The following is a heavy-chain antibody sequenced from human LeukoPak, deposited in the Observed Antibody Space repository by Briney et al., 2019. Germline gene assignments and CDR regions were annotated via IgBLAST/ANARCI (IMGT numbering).Heavy chain of an antibody. CDR3: TRGMNWAYYFDY. Sequence: GASVKVSCKASGGTFSSYAISWVRQAPGQGLEWMGRIIPILGIANYAQKFQGRVTITADKSTSTAYMELSSLRSEDTAVYYCTRGMNWAYYFDYWGQGTLVTVSS. J-gene: IGHJ4*02. D-gene: IGHD7-27*01. CDR2: IIPILGIA. CDR1: GGTFSSYA. V-gene: IGHV1-69*04.